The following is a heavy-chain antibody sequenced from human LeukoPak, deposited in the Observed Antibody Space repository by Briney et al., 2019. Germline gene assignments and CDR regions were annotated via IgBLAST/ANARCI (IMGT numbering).Heavy chain of an antibody. V-gene: IGHV4-30-4*01. CDR1: GASISSGDYY. CDR3: ARVVAATKDLDP. D-gene: IGHD2-15*01. CDR2: MSYSGNT. Sequence: SETLSLTCTVSGASISSGDYYWSWVRQPPGKGLEWIGYMSYSGNTNYNSSLKSRITISLDTSKNRFSLNLSSVTAADAAVYYCARVVAATKDLDPWGQGILVTVSS. J-gene: IGHJ5*02.